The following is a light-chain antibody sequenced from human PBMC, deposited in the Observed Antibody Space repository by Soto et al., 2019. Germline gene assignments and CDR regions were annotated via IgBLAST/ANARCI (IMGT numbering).Light chain of an antibody. V-gene: IGKV3-15*01. J-gene: IGKJ4*01. CDR1: QSVSRK. CDR3: QQYHTWPMT. CDR2: GAS. Sequence: DIVMTQSPATLSVSPGERVTFSCRASQSVSRKLAWYQHKPGQAPRLLISGASTGATGIPARFSGSGSGTEFTLTISSRQSEDCAIYYCQQYHTWPMTFGRGTKVEIK.